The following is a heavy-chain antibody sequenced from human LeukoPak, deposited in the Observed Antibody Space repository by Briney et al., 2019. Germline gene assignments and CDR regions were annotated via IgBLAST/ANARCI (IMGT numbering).Heavy chain of an antibody. CDR1: GFTFSSYA. J-gene: IGHJ4*02. V-gene: IGHV3-23*01. Sequence: WGSLRLSCAASGFTFSSYAMSWVRQAPGKGLEWVSAISGSGGSTYYADSVKGRFTISRDNSKNTLYLQMNSLRAEDTAVYYCANSGYCSSTSCYLVPKNFDYWGQGTLVTASS. CDR3: ANSGYCSSTSCYLVPKNFDY. D-gene: IGHD2-2*01. CDR2: ISGSGGST.